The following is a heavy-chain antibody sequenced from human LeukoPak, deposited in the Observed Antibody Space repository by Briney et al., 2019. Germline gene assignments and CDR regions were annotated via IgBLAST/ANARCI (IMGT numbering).Heavy chain of an antibody. D-gene: IGHD3-22*01. CDR3: ARAFQAYYYDSSGYYDAFDI. V-gene: IGHV1-69*13. Sequence: SVKVSCKASGGTFSYYAITWVRQAPGQGLEWMGGIIPIFGTTNYAQKFQGRVTITADESTSTAYMELSSLRSEDTAVYYCARAFQAYYYDSSGYYDAFDIWGQGTMVTVSS. J-gene: IGHJ3*02. CDR1: GGTFSYYA. CDR2: IIPIFGTT.